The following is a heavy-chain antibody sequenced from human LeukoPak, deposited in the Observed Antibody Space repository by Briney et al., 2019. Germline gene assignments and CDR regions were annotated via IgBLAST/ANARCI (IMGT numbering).Heavy chain of an antibody. CDR1: GGSISSGGYY. CDR2: IYHSGST. V-gene: IGHV4-30-2*01. D-gene: IGHD6-6*01. Sequence: SETLSLTCTVSGGSISSGGYYWSWIRQPPGKGLEWIGYIYHSGSTYYNPSLKSRVTISVDRSKNQFSLKLSSVTAADTAVYYCAKLSIALLDVRGKGTTVTVSS. CDR3: AKLSIALLDV. J-gene: IGHJ6*04.